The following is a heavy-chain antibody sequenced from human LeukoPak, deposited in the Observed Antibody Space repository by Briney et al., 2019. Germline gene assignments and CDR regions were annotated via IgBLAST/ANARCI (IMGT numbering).Heavy chain of an antibody. J-gene: IGHJ5*02. CDR2: ISGSGGST. CDR3: AKDWDAYCGGDCSQTLNWFGP. Sequence: HPGGSLRLSCAASGFTFSSYAMSWVRQAPGKGLERVSLISGSGGSTYYADSVKGRFTISRDNSKNTLYLQMNSLRAEDTAVYYCAKDWDAYCGGDCSQTLNWFGPWGQGTLVTVSS. V-gene: IGHV3-23*01. D-gene: IGHD2-21*02. CDR1: GFTFSSYA.